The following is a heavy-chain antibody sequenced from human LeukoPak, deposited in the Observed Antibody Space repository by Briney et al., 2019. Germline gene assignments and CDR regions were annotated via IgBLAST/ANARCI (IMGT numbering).Heavy chain of an antibody. D-gene: IGHD4-17*01. CDR2: IGTAGDT. J-gene: IGHJ3*02. V-gene: IGHV3-13*01. Sequence: PGGSLRLSCAASGFTFSSYDMHWVRQATGKGLEWISAIGTAGDTYYPGSVKGRFTISRDNAKNSLYLQMNSLRAEDTAVYYCARRAVTNTFDIWGQGTTVTVSS. CDR1: GFTFSSYD. CDR3: ARRAVTNTFDI.